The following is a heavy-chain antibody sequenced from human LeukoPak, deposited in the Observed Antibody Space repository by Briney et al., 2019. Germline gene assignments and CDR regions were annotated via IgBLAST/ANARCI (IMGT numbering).Heavy chain of an antibody. CDR2: IYYRWST. D-gene: IGHD2-2*01. CDR3: ARQLGYCSSTSCYADKVDY. V-gene: IGHV4-39*01. CDR1: GGSISSSSYY. Sequence: SETLSLTCTVSGGSISSSSYYWGWIRQPPGKGLEWIGSIYYRWSTYYNPSLKSRVTISVDTFKNQFSLKLSSVTAADTAVYYCARQLGYCSSTSCYADKVDYWGQGTLVTVSS. J-gene: IGHJ4*02.